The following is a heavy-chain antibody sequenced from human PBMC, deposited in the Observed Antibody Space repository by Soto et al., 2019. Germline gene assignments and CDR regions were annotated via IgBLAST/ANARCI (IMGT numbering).Heavy chain of an antibody. V-gene: IGHV1-46*01. Sequence: ASVKVSCKTSGYTFTNYSMHWVRQARGQRLEWIGIIKCSSGETTYAQKFLGRVTFTSDTSTSTAYMEVNSLRSEDTAVYYCAADLGYLWGQG. D-gene: IGHD7-27*01. CDR1: GYTFTNYS. J-gene: IGHJ5*02. CDR3: AADLGYL. CDR2: IKCSSGET.